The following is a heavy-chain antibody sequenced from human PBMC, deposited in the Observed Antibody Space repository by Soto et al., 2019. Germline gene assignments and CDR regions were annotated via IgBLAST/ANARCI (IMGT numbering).Heavy chain of an antibody. J-gene: IGHJ4*02. CDR2: ISGSGGST. CDR3: AKDQGDYGYFDY. D-gene: IGHD4-17*01. CDR1: GFTFSSYA. V-gene: IGHV3-23*01. Sequence: GSLRLSCAASGFTFSSYAMSWVRQAPGKGLEWVSAISGSGGSTYYADSVKGRFTISRDNSKNTLYLQMNSLRAEDTAVYYCAKDQGDYGYFDYWGQGTLVTVSS.